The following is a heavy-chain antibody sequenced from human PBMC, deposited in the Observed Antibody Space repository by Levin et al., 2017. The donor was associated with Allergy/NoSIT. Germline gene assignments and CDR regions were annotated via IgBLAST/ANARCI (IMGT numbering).Heavy chain of an antibody. CDR2: INHSGST. CDR3: ARGQFTVWVRGVMGWFDP. D-gene: IGHD3-10*01. CDR1: GGSFSGYY. Sequence: ESLKISCAVYGGSFSGYYWSWIRQPPGKGLEWIGEINHSGSTNYNPSLKSRVTISVDTSKNQFSLKLSSVTAADTAVYYCARGQFTVWVRGVMGWFDPWGQGTLVTVSS. V-gene: IGHV4-34*01. J-gene: IGHJ5*02.